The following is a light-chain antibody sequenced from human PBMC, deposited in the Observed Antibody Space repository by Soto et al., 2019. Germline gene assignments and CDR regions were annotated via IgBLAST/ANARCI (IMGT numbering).Light chain of an antibody. CDR1: SSDVGSYNL. CDR3: CSYAGSSTPYV. Sequence: QSALTQPASVSGSPGQSITISCTGTSSDVGSYNLVSWYQHHPGKAPKLMIYEGSKRPSGVSDRFSGSKSGNTVSLTISGLQAEDEADYYCCSYAGSSTPYVFGTGTKLTVL. V-gene: IGLV2-23*01. CDR2: EGS. J-gene: IGLJ1*01.